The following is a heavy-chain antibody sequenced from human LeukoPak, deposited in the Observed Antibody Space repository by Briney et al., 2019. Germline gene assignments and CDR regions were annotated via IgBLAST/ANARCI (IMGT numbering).Heavy chain of an antibody. CDR3: AKGGGDGGKASFDY. J-gene: IGHJ4*02. D-gene: IGHD3-16*01. Sequence: PGGSLRLSCAASGFTFSTYSMNWVRQAPGKGLEWISYISSSGGTIYYADSVKGRFTISRDNAKNSLYLQMNSLRAEDTAVYYCAKGGGDGGKASFDYWAREPLVTFSS. CDR2: ISSSGGTI. CDR1: GFTFSTYS. V-gene: IGHV3-48*04.